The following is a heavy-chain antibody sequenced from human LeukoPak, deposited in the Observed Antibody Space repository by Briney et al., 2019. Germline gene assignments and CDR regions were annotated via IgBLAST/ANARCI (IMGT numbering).Heavy chain of an antibody. J-gene: IGHJ4*02. CDR1: GFTFNNYG. D-gene: IGHD5-24*01. CDR3: AKGFSEDPVPTIDDY. CDR2: ISYDGSNK. Sequence: GGSLRLSCAASGFTFNNYGMHWVRQAPGKGLEWVAVISYDGSNKNYADSVKGRFTISRDNSKNTLYLQMNSLRPEDTAVYYCAKGFSEDPVPTIDDYWGQGTLVIVSS. V-gene: IGHV3-30*18.